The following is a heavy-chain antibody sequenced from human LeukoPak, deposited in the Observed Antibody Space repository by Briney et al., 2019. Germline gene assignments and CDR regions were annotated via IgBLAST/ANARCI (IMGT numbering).Heavy chain of an antibody. CDR1: GFTFSSYS. D-gene: IGHD6-13*01. CDR3: ARLGSSWQLDY. J-gene: IGHJ4*02. V-gene: IGHV3-21*01. Sequence: GGSLRLSCAASGFTFSSYSMNWVRQAPGKGLEWVSSISSSSSYIYYADSVKGRFTISRDNAMNSLYLQMNSLGAEDTAVYYCARLGSSWQLDYWGQGTLVTVSS. CDR2: ISSSSSYI.